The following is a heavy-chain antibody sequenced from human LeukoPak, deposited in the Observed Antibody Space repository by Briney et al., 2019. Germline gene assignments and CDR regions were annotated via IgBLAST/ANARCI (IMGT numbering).Heavy chain of an antibody. D-gene: IGHD5-18*01. Sequence: PGGSLRLSCAASGFTFSNYAMHWVRQAPGKGLEWVAFMRYDGSNAFYSDSVKGRFTISRDNSKNTLYLEMNSLRAEDTAVYYCANTPRGYSYGFRDYWGQGTLVTVSS. CDR1: GFTFSNYA. CDR2: MRYDGSNA. V-gene: IGHV3-30*02. CDR3: ANTPRGYSYGFRDY. J-gene: IGHJ4*02.